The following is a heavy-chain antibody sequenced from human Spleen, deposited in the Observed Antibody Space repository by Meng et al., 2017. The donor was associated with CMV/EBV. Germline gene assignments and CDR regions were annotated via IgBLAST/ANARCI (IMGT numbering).Heavy chain of an antibody. CDR2: ISYDGSNK. Sequence: LSLTCAASRFTFSSYAMHWVRQAPGKGLEWVAVISYDGSNKYYADSVKGRFTISRDNSKNTLYLQMNSLRAEDTAVYYCARDHMITFGGVIVMEYYYYGMDVWGQGTTVTVSS. D-gene: IGHD3-16*02. V-gene: IGHV3-30-3*01. J-gene: IGHJ6*02. CDR3: ARDHMITFGGVIVMEYYYYGMDV. CDR1: RFTFSSYA.